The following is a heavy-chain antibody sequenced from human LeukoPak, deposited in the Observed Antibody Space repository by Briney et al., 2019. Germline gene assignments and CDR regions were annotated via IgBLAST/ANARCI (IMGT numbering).Heavy chain of an antibody. CDR2: IYYSGST. J-gene: IGHJ4*02. D-gene: IGHD3-22*01. CDR1: GGSISSSSYY. V-gene: IGHV4-39*01. CDR3: ARRNYYDSSGYFDY. Sequence: SETLSLTCTVSGGSISSSSYYWGWIRQPPGKGLEWIGSIYYSGSTYYNPSLKSRVTISVDTSKNQFSLKLSSVTAAETAVYYCARRNYYDSSGYFDYWGQGTLVTVSS.